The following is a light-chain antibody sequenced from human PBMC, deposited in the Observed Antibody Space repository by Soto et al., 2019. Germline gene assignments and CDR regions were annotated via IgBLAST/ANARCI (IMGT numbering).Light chain of an antibody. V-gene: IGKV3-15*01. Sequence: RVTTQSPATLSVSPGERATLSCRASQNVAGDLAWYQQQPGQAPRILIYRTSTRATGIPARFSGSGSGTEFTLTISSLQSEDFAVYYCQEYNGRSSFGQGTKVEIK. CDR2: RTS. J-gene: IGKJ1*01. CDR3: QEYNGRSS. CDR1: QNVAGD.